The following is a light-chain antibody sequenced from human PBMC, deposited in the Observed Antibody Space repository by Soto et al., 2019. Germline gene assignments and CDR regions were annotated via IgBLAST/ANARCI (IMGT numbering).Light chain of an antibody. V-gene: IGKV3D-15*01. CDR3: QQYDDWPLT. Sequence: EKVMTQSPDTLSVSPGETATLSCRASQSVTNNYLAWYQQKPGLAPRLLIHDVSTRATGIPARFSGSGSGTEFTLTISSLQSEDFAVYYCQQYDDWPLTFGGGTKVEIK. J-gene: IGKJ4*01. CDR2: DVS. CDR1: QSVTNN.